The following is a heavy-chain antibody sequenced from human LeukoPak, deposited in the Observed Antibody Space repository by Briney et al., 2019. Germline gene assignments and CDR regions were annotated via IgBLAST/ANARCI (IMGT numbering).Heavy chain of an antibody. Sequence: GGSLRLSCAVSGFTFSSYWMTWVRQAPGKGLEWVANIKQDGSQKYYVDSVKGRFTISRDNTKNSLYLQMNSLRAEDTAIYYCARDSGYGDYESFDYWGQGSLVTVSS. CDR3: ARDSGYGDYESFDY. V-gene: IGHV3-7*01. D-gene: IGHD4-17*01. J-gene: IGHJ4*02. CDR1: GFTFSSYW. CDR2: IKQDGSQK.